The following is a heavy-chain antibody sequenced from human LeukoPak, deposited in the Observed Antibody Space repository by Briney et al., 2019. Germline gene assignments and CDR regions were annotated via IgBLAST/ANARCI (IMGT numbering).Heavy chain of an antibody. D-gene: IGHD1-26*01. J-gene: IGHJ3*02. V-gene: IGHV3-23*01. CDR3: AKEERDGAFDI. CDR2: ISGSGGST. CDR1: GFTFSSYA. Sequence: GGSLRLSCAASGFTFSSYAMSWVRQAPGKGLEWVSTISGSGGSTFYADSVKGRFTISRDNSKDTLYLQMTSLRAEDTAVYYCAKEERDGAFDIWGQGTMVAVSS.